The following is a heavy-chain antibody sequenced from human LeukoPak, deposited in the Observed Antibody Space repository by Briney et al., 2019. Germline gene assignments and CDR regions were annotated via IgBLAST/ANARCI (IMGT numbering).Heavy chain of an antibody. CDR2: ISSSSSYT. CDR3: ARDLTILGYCSGGSCSDAFDI. Sequence: GGSLTLSCVASGFTFSDYYRSWIRQAPGKGLEWVSYISSSSSYTNYADSVKGRFTISRDNAKNSLYLQMNSLRAEDTAVYYCARDLTILGYCSGGSCSDAFDIWGQGTMVTVSS. D-gene: IGHD2-15*01. J-gene: IGHJ3*02. V-gene: IGHV3-11*05. CDR1: GFTFSDYY.